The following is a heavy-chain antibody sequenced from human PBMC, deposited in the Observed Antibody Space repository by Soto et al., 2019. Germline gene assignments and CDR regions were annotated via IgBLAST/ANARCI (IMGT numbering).Heavy chain of an antibody. D-gene: IGHD6-13*01. Sequence: LSLTCTVSSDSISSYYWSWIRQPPGKRLEWIGYISYSGSTDYNPPLKSRVTISGDTSKNQFSLKVSSVTAADTAVYYCARGTSWQLPFDYWGQGTLVTVSS. J-gene: IGHJ4*02. CDR3: ARGTSWQLPFDY. V-gene: IGHV4-59*01. CDR2: ISYSGST. CDR1: SDSISSYY.